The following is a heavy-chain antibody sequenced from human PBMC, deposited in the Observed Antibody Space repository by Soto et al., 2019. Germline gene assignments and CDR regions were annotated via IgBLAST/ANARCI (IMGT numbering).Heavy chain of an antibody. J-gene: IGHJ4*02. D-gene: IGHD3-16*01. CDR3: VRVGLNRNYDFDF. V-gene: IGHV1-2*02. CDR1: GYTFNSYY. CDR2: INPNSGVT. Sequence: QVQLAQSGAEVKKPGASVKVSCKASGYTFNSYYIHWVRQAPGQGLEWMGWINPNSGVTGYAQSFQGRVTMTRDMSMTTAYMDLTRLRSDDTAVYYCVRVGLNRNYDFDFWGQGTLITVSS.